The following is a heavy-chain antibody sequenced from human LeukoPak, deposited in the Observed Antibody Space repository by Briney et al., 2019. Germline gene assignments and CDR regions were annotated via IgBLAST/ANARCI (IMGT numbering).Heavy chain of an antibody. D-gene: IGHD4-11*01. CDR3: ARAPLHNWFDP. Sequence: RASVKVSCKASGYTFTSYGISRVRQAPGQGLEWMGWISAYNGNTNYAQKLQGRVTMTTDTSTSTAYMELRSLRSDDTAVYYCARAPLHNWFDPWGQGTLVTVSS. CDR1: GYTFTSYG. J-gene: IGHJ5*02. CDR2: ISAYNGNT. V-gene: IGHV1-18*01.